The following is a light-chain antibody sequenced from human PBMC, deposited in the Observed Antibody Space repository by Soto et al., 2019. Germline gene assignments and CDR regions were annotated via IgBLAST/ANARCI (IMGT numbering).Light chain of an antibody. V-gene: IGKV1-39*01. J-gene: IGKJ2*01. Sequence: IQMTQSPSSLSASVGDSVTVTCRASQSINIYLNWYQQKPVKAPTLLIYGASSLQSGVPSRFTGGGSRTDFTLTISSLQPEDFASYSCQQSYRSPYTFGQGTKLEIK. CDR1: QSINIY. CDR2: GAS. CDR3: QQSYRSPYT.